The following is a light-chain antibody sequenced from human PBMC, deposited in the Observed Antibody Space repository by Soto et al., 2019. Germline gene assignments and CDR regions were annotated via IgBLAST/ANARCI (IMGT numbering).Light chain of an antibody. CDR2: DVS. CDR3: SSYTSRSTYV. V-gene: IGLV2-18*02. CDR1: SSDVGSSNG. Sequence: QSVLTQPPSVSRTPGQSVTISFTGTSSDVGSSNGVSWYQQPPGTAAKLMIYDVSNRPSGVPDRFSGSKSGNTASLPISRLQAEDEADYYCSSYTSRSTYVLGAGTKVTVL. J-gene: IGLJ1*01.